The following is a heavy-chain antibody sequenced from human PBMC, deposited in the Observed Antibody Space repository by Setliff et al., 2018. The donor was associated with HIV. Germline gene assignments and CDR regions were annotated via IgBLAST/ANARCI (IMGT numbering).Heavy chain of an antibody. CDR3: ARGRDGYKPEPFDS. V-gene: IGHV1-8*02. CDR1: GYTFSIYD. J-gene: IGHJ4*02. Sequence: ASVKVSCKASGYTFSIYDINWVRQATGQGLQWMGWMSPKSGNTGYARKFQGRVSMTRNTSISTAYMELSSLISEDTAVYYCARGRDGYKPEPFDSWGREPWSPSPQ. D-gene: IGHD5-12*01. CDR2: MSPKSGNT.